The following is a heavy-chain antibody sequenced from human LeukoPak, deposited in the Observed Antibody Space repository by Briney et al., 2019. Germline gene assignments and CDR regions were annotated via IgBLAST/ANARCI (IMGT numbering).Heavy chain of an antibody. D-gene: IGHD3-22*01. CDR3: ARSWSSGWY. Sequence: ASQTLSLTCTVSGGSISSGTYYWSWIRQPAGEGLEWIGRIYTSGSTNYNPSLKSRVTISVDTSKNQFSLKLSSVTAADTAVYYCARSWSSGWYWGQGTLVTVSS. CDR1: GGSISSGTYY. J-gene: IGHJ4*02. V-gene: IGHV4-61*02. CDR2: IYTSGST.